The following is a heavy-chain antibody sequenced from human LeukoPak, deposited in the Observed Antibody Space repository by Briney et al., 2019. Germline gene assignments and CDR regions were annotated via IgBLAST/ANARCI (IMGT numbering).Heavy chain of an antibody. D-gene: IGHD5-18*01. V-gene: IGHV3-73*01. J-gene: IGHJ6*02. CDR2: IRNKNHNYAT. CDR1: GFTFSGSA. CDR3: ARGGFSMDTGYYYGMDV. Sequence: GGSLRLSCAASGFTFSGSAMHWVRQASGKGLEWVGRIRNKNHNYATAYGASVKGRFTIFRDDSKNTAYLQMNSLKTEDTAVYYCARGGFSMDTGYYYGMDVWGQGTTVTVSS.